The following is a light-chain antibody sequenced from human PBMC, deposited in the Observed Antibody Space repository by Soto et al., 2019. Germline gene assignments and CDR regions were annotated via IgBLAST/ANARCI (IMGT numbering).Light chain of an antibody. CDR3: QQYNNWLKT. CDR2: GVS. J-gene: IGKJ1*01. Sequence: EIVLTQSPATLSVSPGERATLSCRASQSVSSNLAWHQQRPGQAPRLLIYGVSSRATGIPDRFSGSGSETDFTLTINSLQSEDFAVYYCQQYNNWLKTFGQGTKVDIK. V-gene: IGKV3D-15*01. CDR1: QSVSSN.